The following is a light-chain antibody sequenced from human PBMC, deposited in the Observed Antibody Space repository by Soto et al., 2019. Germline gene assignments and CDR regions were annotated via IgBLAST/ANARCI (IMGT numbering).Light chain of an antibody. CDR3: QQSYSTPPWT. CDR1: QSVSSN. J-gene: IGKJ1*01. CDR2: GAS. V-gene: IGKV3-15*01. Sequence: IVLTQSPATLSSFAGDRVGLSCRGSQSVSSNLAWYQQKPGQAPRLLIYGASTRATGIPARFSGSGSGTDFTLTISSLQPEDFATYFCQQSYSTPPWTFGQGTKV.